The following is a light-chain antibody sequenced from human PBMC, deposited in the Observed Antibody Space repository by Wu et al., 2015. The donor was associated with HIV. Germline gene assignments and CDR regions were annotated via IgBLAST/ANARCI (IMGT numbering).Light chain of an antibody. Sequence: IVLTQSPGTLSLSPGERATLSCRASQSIRSHLAWYQQKPGQAPRLLIYDASSRATGIPDRFSGRGSGTDFTLTISRLEPDDFAVYFCLQYGNSPRAFGQGDQGGNRT. CDR3: LQYGNSPRA. CDR1: QSIRSH. V-gene: IGKV3-20*01. CDR2: DAS. J-gene: IGKJ1*01.